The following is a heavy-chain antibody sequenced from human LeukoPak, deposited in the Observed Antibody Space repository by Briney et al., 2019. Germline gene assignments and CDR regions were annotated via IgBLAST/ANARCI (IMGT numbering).Heavy chain of an antibody. D-gene: IGHD4-23*01. J-gene: IGHJ3*02. Sequence: GESLKISCKGSGYSFSDFWIAWVRQMPGKGLEWMGIIYPGDSDTRYSPSFQGQVTISADKSISTAYLQWSSLKAPDTAMYYCARHPVPRVVTPGGAFDIWGQGTMVTVSS. V-gene: IGHV5-51*01. CDR1: GYSFSDFW. CDR3: ARHPVPRVVTPGGAFDI. CDR2: IYPGDSDT.